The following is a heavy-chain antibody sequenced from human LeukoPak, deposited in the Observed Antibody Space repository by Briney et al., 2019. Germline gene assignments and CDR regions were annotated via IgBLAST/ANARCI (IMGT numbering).Heavy chain of an antibody. J-gene: IGHJ4*02. CDR2: IKQGGSEK. V-gene: IGHV3-7*01. CDR3: ARGASSWYSTSPNFDY. D-gene: IGHD6-13*01. CDR1: GFTVSSNY. Sequence: GGSLRLSCAASGFTVSSNYMSWVRQAPGKGLEWVANIKQGGSEKYYVDSVKGRFTISRDNAKNSLYLQMNSLRAEDTAVYFCARGASSWYSTSPNFDYWGQGTLVTVSS.